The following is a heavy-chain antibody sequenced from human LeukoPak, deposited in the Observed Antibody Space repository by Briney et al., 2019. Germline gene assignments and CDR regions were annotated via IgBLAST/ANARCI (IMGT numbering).Heavy chain of an antibody. CDR2: INWDGAST. V-gene: IGHV3-20*04. CDR3: GRVHCSTNSRYDCYDYYMDV. Sequence: GGSLRLSCAASGFRFDDYSMNWVRHVPGKGLEWVAGINWDGASTGYRDSMKGRFTIPRDNGKNSLYLQMNSLRVEDTAVYYCGRVHCSTNSRYDCYDYYMDVSGKGTTVTVSS. CDR1: GFRFDDYS. J-gene: IGHJ6*03. D-gene: IGHD6-25*01.